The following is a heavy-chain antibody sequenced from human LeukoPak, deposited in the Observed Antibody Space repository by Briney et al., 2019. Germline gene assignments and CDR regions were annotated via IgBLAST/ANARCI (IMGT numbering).Heavy chain of an antibody. J-gene: IGHJ4*02. CDR3: AKGGACGGSGGYYYALDY. D-gene: IGHD3-22*01. V-gene: IGHV1-69*13. CDR2: IIPIFATT. Sequence: ASVKVSCKASGGTFSSSGISWVRQAPGQGLDWMGGIIPIFATTNYAQRFQGSVTITADESTSTAYMDLSSLRSEDTAVYYCAKGGACGGSGGYYYALDYWGQGTLVTVSS. CDR1: GGTFSSSG.